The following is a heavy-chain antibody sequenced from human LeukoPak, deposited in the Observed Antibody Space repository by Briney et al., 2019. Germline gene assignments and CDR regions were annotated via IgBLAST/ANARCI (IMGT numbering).Heavy chain of an antibody. CDR1: GFTFSSYS. D-gene: IGHD3-10*02. V-gene: IGHV3-21*01. CDR3: AELGITMIGGV. J-gene: IGHJ6*04. Sequence: GGSLRLSCAASGFTFSSYSMNWVRQAPGKGLEWVSSISGSGDYIYYADSVKGRFTLSRDNAKNSLYLQMNSLRAEDTAVYYCAELGITMIGGVWGKGTTVTISS. CDR2: ISGSGDYI.